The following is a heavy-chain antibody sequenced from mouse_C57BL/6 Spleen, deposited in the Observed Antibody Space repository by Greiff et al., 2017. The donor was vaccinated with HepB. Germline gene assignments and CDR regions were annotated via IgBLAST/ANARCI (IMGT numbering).Heavy chain of an antibody. CDR1: GYTFTSYW. V-gene: IGHV1-52*01. D-gene: IGHD2-4*01. CDR3: ARSYDYDVDY. CDR2: IDPSDSER. J-gene: IGHJ2*01. Sequence: QVQLQQPGAELVRPGSSVKLSCKASGYTFTSYWMHWVKQRPIQGLEWIGNIDPSDSERDYNQKFKDKATLTVDKSSSTAYMQLSSLTSEDAAVYYCARSYDYDVDYWGQGTTLTVSS.